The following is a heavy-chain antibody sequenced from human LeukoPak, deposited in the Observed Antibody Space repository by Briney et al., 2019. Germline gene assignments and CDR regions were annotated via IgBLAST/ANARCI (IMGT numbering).Heavy chain of an antibody. CDR3: AKDVGKWESLHFFDY. Sequence: GGSLRLSCLTSGFTLSTNAVSWVRQAPGKGLEWISGISGSGASTYYADSVKGRFTISRDDSRNTLYLQMNSLRGDDTAVYYCAKDVGKWESLHFFDYWGQGTLVTVSS. V-gene: IGHV3-23*01. J-gene: IGHJ4*02. D-gene: IGHD1-26*01. CDR1: GFTLSTNA. CDR2: ISGSGAST.